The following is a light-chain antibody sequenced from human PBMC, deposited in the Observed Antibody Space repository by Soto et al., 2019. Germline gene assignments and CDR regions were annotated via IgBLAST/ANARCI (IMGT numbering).Light chain of an antibody. CDR3: QKYNSVPLT. J-gene: IGKJ4*01. CDR1: QGITNY. Sequence: DIQMTQSPSSLSASVGDRVTISCRASQGITNYLAWYQQKPGKVPKLLIYAASTLQSGVPSRFSGGGSGTHFTLIISSLQPEDVATYYCQKYNSVPLTFGGGTKVEIK. CDR2: AAS. V-gene: IGKV1-27*01.